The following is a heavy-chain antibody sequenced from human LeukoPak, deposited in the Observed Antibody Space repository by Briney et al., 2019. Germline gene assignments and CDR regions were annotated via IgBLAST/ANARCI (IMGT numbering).Heavy chain of an antibody. CDR3: AKDRSTIHDHSHYALTP. J-gene: IGHJ5*02. D-gene: IGHD4-11*01. V-gene: IGHV3-33*06. CDR1: EFTFSTYG. Sequence: AGSLRLSCAASEFTFSTYGIRWFRRAPPKGLQWVAVIWYDGSNKYYADSVKGRFTISRDNSKNTLYLQMNSLRVEDTAVYYCAKDRSTIHDHSHYALTPWGQGIQVTVSS. CDR2: IWYDGSNK.